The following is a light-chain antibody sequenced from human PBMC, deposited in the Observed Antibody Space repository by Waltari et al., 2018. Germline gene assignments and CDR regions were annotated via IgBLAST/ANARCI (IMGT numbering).Light chain of an antibody. V-gene: IGKV1-6*02. CDR2: GAT. Sequence: AIQSTQSPSSLSPSVGDRVTITCRPSQGIRGYLAWYQQKPGKAPKLLIYGATSLQSGVPSRFSGGASGTDFTLTISSLQPEDFATYYCLQDYDYPRTFGQGTRVELK. J-gene: IGKJ1*01. CDR3: LQDYDYPRT. CDR1: QGIRGY.